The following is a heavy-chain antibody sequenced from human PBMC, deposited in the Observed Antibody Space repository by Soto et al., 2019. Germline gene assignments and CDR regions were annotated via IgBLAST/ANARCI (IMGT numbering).Heavy chain of an antibody. CDR3: AKEGGYYGSGSYSVGENYYGMDV. D-gene: IGHD3-10*01. CDR1: GFTFSSYG. J-gene: IGHJ6*02. Sequence: QVQLVESGGGVVQPGRSLRLSCAASGFTFSSYGMHWVRQAPGKGLEWVAVISYDGSNKYYADSVKGRFTISRDNSKNPVYLQMNSRRAEDTAVYYCAKEGGYYGSGSYSVGENYYGMDVWGQGTTVTVSS. CDR2: ISYDGSNK. V-gene: IGHV3-30*18.